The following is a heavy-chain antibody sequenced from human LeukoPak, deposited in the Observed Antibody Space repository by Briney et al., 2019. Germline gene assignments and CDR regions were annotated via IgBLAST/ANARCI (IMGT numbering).Heavy chain of an antibody. CDR1: GFTFSSYA. D-gene: IGHD2-2*01. Sequence: GGSLRLSCAASGFTFSSYAMSWVRQAPGKGLEWVSAISGSGGSTYYADSVKGRFTISRDNSKNTLYLQMNSLRAEDTAVYYCAKPIVVVPAALVTYYFDYWGQGTLVTVSS. CDR2: ISGSGGST. J-gene: IGHJ4*02. CDR3: AKPIVVVPAALVTYYFDY. V-gene: IGHV3-23*01.